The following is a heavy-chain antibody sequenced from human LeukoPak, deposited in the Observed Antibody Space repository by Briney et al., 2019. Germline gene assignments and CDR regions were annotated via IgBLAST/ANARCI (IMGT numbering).Heavy chain of an antibody. V-gene: IGHV1-18*01. D-gene: IGHD2-21*02. J-gene: IGHJ4*02. Sequence: ASVKVSCKASGYTFTSYGISWVRQAPGQGLEWMGWISAYNGNTNYAQKLQGRVTMTTDTSTSTAYMELRSLRSDDTAVYYCARLEVVVVTAEYYFNYWGQGTLVTVSS. CDR2: ISAYNGNT. CDR3: ARLEVVVVTAEYYFNY. CDR1: GYTFTSYG.